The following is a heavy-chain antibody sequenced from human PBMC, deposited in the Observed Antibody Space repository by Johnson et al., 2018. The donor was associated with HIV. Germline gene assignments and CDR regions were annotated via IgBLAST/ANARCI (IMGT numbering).Heavy chain of an antibody. CDR3: ARDFSYYYDIGHAFDI. V-gene: IGHV3-11*04. CDR1: GFTFSDYY. CDR2: ISISGSTV. D-gene: IGHD3-22*01. Sequence: QVQLVESGGGLVKPGGSLRLSCAASGFTFSDYYMSWIRQAPGKGLEWVSYISISGSTVYYADSVKGRFPISRDNSKNTLYLQMNSLRAEDTAVYYCARDFSYYYDIGHAFDIWGQGTMVTVSS. J-gene: IGHJ3*02.